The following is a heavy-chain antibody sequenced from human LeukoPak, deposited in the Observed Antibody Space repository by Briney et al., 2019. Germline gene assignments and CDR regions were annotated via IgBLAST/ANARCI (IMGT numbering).Heavy chain of an antibody. J-gene: IGHJ4*02. Sequence: ASVKVSCKASGYTFTNYDINWVRQATGQGLEWMGWMNPNSGNTGYAQRFQGRVTMTRDTSTGTAYMDLSSLTSEDTAVCYCARNPAASGSFEYWGQGTLVTVSS. CDR3: ARNPAASGSFEY. CDR2: MNPNSGNT. V-gene: IGHV1-8*01. CDR1: GYTFTNYD. D-gene: IGHD3-10*01.